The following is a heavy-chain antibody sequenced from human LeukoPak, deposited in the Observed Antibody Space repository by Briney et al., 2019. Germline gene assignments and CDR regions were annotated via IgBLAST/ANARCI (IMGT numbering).Heavy chain of an antibody. CDR1: GFTFSSYD. Sequence: GRSLRLSCAAPGFTFSSYDMHWVRQATRKGLEWVSTIGAGGDPYYPGSVKGRFTISRENAKNSLYLQMNSLRAGDTAMYYCARGTVATIGWYFDLWGRGTLVTVSS. V-gene: IGHV3-13*05. D-gene: IGHD5-12*01. J-gene: IGHJ2*01. CDR3: ARGTVATIGWYFDL. CDR2: IGAGGDP.